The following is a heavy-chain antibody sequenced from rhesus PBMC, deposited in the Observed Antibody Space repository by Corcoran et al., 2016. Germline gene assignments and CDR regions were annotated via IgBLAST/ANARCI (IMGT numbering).Heavy chain of an antibody. D-gene: IGHD3-34*01. V-gene: IGHV5-20*01. CDR3: AKGGWGDLFDY. Sequence: EVQLVQSGAEVKRPGESLKISCKTSGYSFTSYWISWVRQMPGKGLEWMGAIDPSDSDTRYNPSCQGQVTISADTSSSTAYLQWSRLKASDTATYYCAKGGWGDLFDYWGQGVLVTVSS. J-gene: IGHJ4*01. CDR2: IDPSDSDT. CDR1: GYSFTSYW.